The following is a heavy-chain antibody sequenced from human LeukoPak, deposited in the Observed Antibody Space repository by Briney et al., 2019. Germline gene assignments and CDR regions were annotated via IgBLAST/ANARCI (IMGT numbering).Heavy chain of an antibody. V-gene: IGHV4-4*07. CDR1: GGSIGTYY. Sequence: SETLSLTCSVSGGSIGTYYWSWIRQPAGKGLEWIGRIYTGGSTNYNPSLKSRVTLSIETPKNQFSLELTSVTAADTAVYYCARAGQGYCTSASCYLSLDYWGQGTLVTVSS. CDR3: ARAGQGYCTSASCYLSLDY. D-gene: IGHD2-2*01. J-gene: IGHJ4*02. CDR2: IYTGGST.